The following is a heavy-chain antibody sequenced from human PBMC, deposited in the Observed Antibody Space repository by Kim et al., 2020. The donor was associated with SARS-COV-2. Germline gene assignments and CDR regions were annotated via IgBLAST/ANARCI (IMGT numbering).Heavy chain of an antibody. CDR2: INHSGST. V-gene: IGHV4-34*01. D-gene: IGHD2-15*01. J-gene: IGHJ6*02. CDR3: ATSLGSYCSGGSCYSGVGAEDYYYYYGMDV. CDR1: GGSFSGYY. Sequence: SETLSLTCAVYGGSFSGYYWSWILQPPGKGLEWIGEINHSGSTNYNPSLKSRVTISVDTSKNQFSLKLSSVTAADTAVYYCATSLGSYCSGGSCYSGVGAEDYYYYYGMDVWGQGTTVTVSS.